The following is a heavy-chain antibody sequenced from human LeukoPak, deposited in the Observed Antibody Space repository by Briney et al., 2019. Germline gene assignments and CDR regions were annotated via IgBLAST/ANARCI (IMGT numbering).Heavy chain of an antibody. CDR1: GFSLSTSGMR. V-gene: IGHV2-70*04. Sequence: ESGPALVKPTQTLTLTCTFSGFSLSTSGMRVSWIRQHPGKALEWLARIDWDDDKFYSTSLKTRLTISKDTSKNQVVLTMTNMDPVDTATYYCARISGSGSYYPDYWGQGTLVTVSS. D-gene: IGHD1-26*01. CDR3: ARISGSGSYYPDY. CDR2: IDWDDDK. J-gene: IGHJ4*02.